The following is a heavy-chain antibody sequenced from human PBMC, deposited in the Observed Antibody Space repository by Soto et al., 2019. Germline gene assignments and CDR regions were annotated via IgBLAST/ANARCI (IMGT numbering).Heavy chain of an antibody. V-gene: IGHV4-34*01. CDR2: INHSGST. CDR3: ARGRVERRPRSLIYIDY. D-gene: IGHD1-1*01. CDR1: GGSFSGYY. Sequence: QVQLQQWGAGLLKPSETLSLTCAVYGGSFSGYYWSWIRQPPGKGLEWIGEINHSGSTNYNPSLKSRVTISVDTSKNQFSLKLSSVTAADTAVYYCARGRVERRPRSLIYIDYWGQGTLVTVSS. J-gene: IGHJ4*02.